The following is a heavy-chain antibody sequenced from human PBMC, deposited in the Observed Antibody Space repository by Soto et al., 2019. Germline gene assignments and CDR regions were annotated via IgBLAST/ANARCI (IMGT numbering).Heavy chain of an antibody. CDR2: IIPLYGTV. V-gene: IGHV1-69*06. J-gene: IGHJ4*02. CDR1: GGTFNSYG. CDR3: ARVIAIRRVLPSHFVL. Sequence: SDEVSCKASGGTFNSYGISWVRQAPGQGLDWMGVIIPLYGTVNYAQKFQGRVSITADKSTSTAYMDLNSLRSDDTAVYYCARVIAIRRVLPSHFVLCGQGIQVPVS. D-gene: IGHD2-21*01.